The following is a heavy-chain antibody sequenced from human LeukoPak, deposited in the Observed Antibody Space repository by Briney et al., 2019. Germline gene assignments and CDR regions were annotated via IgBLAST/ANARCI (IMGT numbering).Heavy chain of an antibody. J-gene: IGHJ5*02. CDR1: GFTFNFYS. D-gene: IGHD1-1*01. CDR2: ISSSGNYI. CDR3: VRDQEPEVPTSDNSPSA. Sequence: PGGSLKLSCAVSGFTFNFYSMHWVRQAPGKGLEWVSCISSSGNYIYYADSVKGRFIISRDNDENSLHLQMNILRVEDTAVYYCVRDQEPEVPTSDNSPSAWGQGTLVTVSS. V-gene: IGHV3-21*01.